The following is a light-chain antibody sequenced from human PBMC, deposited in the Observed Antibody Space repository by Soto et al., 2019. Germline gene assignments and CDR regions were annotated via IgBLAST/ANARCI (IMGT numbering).Light chain of an antibody. CDR1: SSDVGGYNY. Sequence: QSVLTQPASVSGSPGQSITISCTGTSSDVGGYNYVSWYQQHPGRAPKLMIYDVSNRPSGVSNRFSGSKSGNTASLTISGLQAEDEVDYYCSSYTSSSTLEVFGTGTKLTVL. J-gene: IGLJ1*01. CDR3: SSYTSSSTLEV. CDR2: DVS. V-gene: IGLV2-14*01.